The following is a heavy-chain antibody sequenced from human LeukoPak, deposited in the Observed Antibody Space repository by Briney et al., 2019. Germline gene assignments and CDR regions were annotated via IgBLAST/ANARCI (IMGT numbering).Heavy chain of an antibody. CDR2: IYTGGNT. D-gene: IGHD4-11*01. V-gene: IGHV3-66*01. CDR3: ARGLIYSPNWFDP. CDR1: GFTVSSNY. J-gene: IGHJ5*02. Sequence: GSLSLSCAGSGFTVSSNYMSWVRQAPGKGLEWVSVIYTGGNTYYADSVKGRFTISRDNSKNTLYLQMNSLRAEDTAVYYCARGLIYSPNWFDPWGQGTLVTVSS.